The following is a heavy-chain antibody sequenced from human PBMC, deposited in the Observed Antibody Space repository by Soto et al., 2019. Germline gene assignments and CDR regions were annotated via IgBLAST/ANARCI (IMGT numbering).Heavy chain of an antibody. Sequence: SQTLSLTCTASGGSISSYYWSWIRQPPGKGLEWIGYIYYRVSANYNPSLKSRVTISVDTSKNQFSLKLSSVTAADTAVYYCARNPGWYYYGMDVWGQGTTVT. CDR1: GGSISSYY. J-gene: IGHJ6*02. CDR3: ARNPGWYYYGMDV. CDR2: IYYRVSA. D-gene: IGHD6-19*01. V-gene: IGHV4-59*01.